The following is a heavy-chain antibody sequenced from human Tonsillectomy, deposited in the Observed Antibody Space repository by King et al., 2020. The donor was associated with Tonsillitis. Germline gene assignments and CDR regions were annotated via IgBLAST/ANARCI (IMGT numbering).Heavy chain of an antibody. CDR3: ARSLYDGLSASRAAFDI. D-gene: IGHD3-3*01. V-gene: IGHV3-7*01. Sequence: VQLVESGGGLVQPGGSLRLSCAASGFTLRTYWMSWVRQAPGKGLEWVANIKQDGSEKYYVESVEGRFTIYRDNAKNSLNLQMNSLRAEDTAVYYCARSLYDGLSASRAAFDIWGQGTMVTVSS. CDR1: GFTLRTYW. CDR2: IKQDGSEK. J-gene: IGHJ3*02.